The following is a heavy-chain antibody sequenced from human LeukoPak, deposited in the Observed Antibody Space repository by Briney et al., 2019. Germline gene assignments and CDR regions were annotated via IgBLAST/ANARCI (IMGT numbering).Heavy chain of an antibody. Sequence: ASVKVSCKASGYTFTGYYMHWVRQAPGQGLEWMGWINPNSGGTNYAQKLQGRVTMTRDTSNSTAYMELSRLRSDDTAVSYCARDETTVGYIVIAVAGTFDYWGQGTLVTVSS. V-gene: IGHV1-2*02. CDR2: INPNSGGT. J-gene: IGHJ4*02. D-gene: IGHD6-19*01. CDR3: ARDETTVGYIVIAVAGTFDY. CDR1: GYTFTGYY.